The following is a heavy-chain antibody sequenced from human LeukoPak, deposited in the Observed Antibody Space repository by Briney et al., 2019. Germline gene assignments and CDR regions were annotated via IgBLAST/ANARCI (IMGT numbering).Heavy chain of an antibody. V-gene: IGHV4-39*01. CDR2: IYYSGST. D-gene: IGHD6-13*01. CDR1: GDSISRSRHF. Sequence: SETLSLTCNVSGDSISRSRHFWAWIRQSPGRGLEWIGYIYYSGSTYYNPSLKSRVSISVDTSKNQFSLKLSSVTAADTAVYYCARHRQGGIYSSSWYGFDYWGQGTLVTVSS. CDR3: ARHRQGGIYSSSWYGFDY. J-gene: IGHJ4*02.